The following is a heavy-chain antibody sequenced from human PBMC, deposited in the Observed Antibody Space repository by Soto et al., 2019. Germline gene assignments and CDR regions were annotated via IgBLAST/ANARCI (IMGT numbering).Heavy chain of an antibody. CDR2: ISGSGGST. J-gene: IGHJ4*02. CDR3: AKNLWFGESVFDS. Sequence: EVQLLESRGRLVQPGGSLRLACEVSGFTFTNYAMSWVRQAPGKGLEWLSRISGSGGSTSYADSVKGRFTVSRDNSKNTLYLQMDSLRTEDTAVYYCAKNLWFGESVFDSWGQGTLVTVSS. V-gene: IGHV3-23*01. D-gene: IGHD3-10*01. CDR1: GFTFTNYA.